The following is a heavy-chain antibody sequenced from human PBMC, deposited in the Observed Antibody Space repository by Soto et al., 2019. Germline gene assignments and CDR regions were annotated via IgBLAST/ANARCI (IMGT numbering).Heavy chain of an antibody. V-gene: IGHV1-69*06. J-gene: IGHJ6*02. Sequence: EASVEVSCKASGGTFSSYAISWVRQAPGQGLEWMGGIIPIFGTANYAQKFQGRVTITADKSTSTAYMELSSLRSEDTAVYYCARDNGGEYSRNYGMDVWGQGTTVPVSS. CDR2: IIPIFGTA. CDR3: ARDNGGEYSRNYGMDV. CDR1: GGTFSSYA. D-gene: IGHD6-6*01.